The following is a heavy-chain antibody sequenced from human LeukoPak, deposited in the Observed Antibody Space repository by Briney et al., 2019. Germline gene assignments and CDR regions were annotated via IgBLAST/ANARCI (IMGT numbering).Heavy chain of an antibody. CDR3: AREIAALYESEGY. CDR1: GYTFTGCY. Sequence: GASVKVSCKASGYTFTGCYMHWVRQAPGQGLEWMGWINPNSGGTNYAQKFQGRVTMTRDTSISTAYMELSRLGSDDTAVYYCAREIAALYESEGYWGQGTLVTVSS. V-gene: IGHV1-2*02. D-gene: IGHD3-3*01. CDR2: INPNSGGT. J-gene: IGHJ4*02.